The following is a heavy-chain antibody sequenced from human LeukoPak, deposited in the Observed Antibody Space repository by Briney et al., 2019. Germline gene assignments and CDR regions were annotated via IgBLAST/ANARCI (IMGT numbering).Heavy chain of an antibody. CDR2: IIHILGIA. CDR1: GGSLTRYT. Sequence: SVWVSCMPSGGSLTRYTISCVRQTPEQRLEWVGRIIHILGIANNAQKFQGRVTITADKSTSTAYMELSSLRSEDTAVYYCASSEQLGPIKNYYYGMDVWGQGTTVTVSS. J-gene: IGHJ6*02. V-gene: IGHV1-69*02. CDR3: ASSEQLGPIKNYYYGMDV. D-gene: IGHD6-6*01.